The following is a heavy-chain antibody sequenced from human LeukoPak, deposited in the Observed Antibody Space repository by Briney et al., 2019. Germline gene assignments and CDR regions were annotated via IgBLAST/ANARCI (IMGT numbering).Heavy chain of an antibody. J-gene: IGHJ4*02. V-gene: IGHV3-21*01. CDR2: ISSSSSYI. CDR1: GFTFSSYS. Sequence: PGGSLRLSCAASGFTFSSYSMNWVRQAPGKGLEWVSSISSSSSYIYYADSVKGRFTISRDNAKNSLYLQMNGLRAEDTAVYYCARDGPPPELAMVEKVVNYWGQGTLVTVSS. CDR3: ARDGPPPELAMVEKVVNY. D-gene: IGHD5-24*01.